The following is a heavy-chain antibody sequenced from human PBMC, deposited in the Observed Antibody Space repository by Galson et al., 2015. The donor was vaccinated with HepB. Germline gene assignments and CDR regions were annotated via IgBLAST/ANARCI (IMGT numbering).Heavy chain of an antibody. CDR1: GYTFTSYG. CDR3: ARGRGGQPVGYYFDY. CDR2: ISPYNANT. J-gene: IGHJ4*02. D-gene: IGHD6-13*01. Sequence: SVKVSCKASGYTFTSYGISWVRQAPGRGLEWMAWISPYNANTNYAQKLQGRVTMTTDTSTSTAYMELRSLRSDDTAVYYCARGRGGQPVGYYFDYWGQGTLVTVSS. V-gene: IGHV1-18*04.